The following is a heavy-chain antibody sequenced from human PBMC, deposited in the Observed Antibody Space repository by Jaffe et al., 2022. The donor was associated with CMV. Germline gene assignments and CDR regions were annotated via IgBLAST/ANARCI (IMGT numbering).Heavy chain of an antibody. Sequence: QVQLVESGGGLVKPGGSLRLSCAASGFTFSDYYMSWIRQAPGKGLEWVSYISSSSSYTNYADSVKGRFTISRDNAKNSLYLQMNSLRAEDTAVYYCAGVGATLGPPDYWGQGTLVTVSS. CDR1: GFTFSDYY. CDR2: ISSSSSYT. D-gene: IGHD1-26*01. V-gene: IGHV3-11*06. J-gene: IGHJ4*02. CDR3: AGVGATLGPPDY.